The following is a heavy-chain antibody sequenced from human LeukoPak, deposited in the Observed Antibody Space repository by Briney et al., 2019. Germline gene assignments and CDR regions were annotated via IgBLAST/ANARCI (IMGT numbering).Heavy chain of an antibody. V-gene: IGHV1-69*05. D-gene: IGHD2-2*02. J-gene: IGHJ6*03. Sequence: SEKVSCNASGRTFRSYDISWLRQAPGQGLKWMGGILPNFGTANYGQKFQGRVTITTDESTSTAYMELSSLRSEDTAVYYCARAAPHYCSSTSCYTANKYYYYYYMDVWGKGTTVTVSS. CDR1: GRTFRSYD. CDR3: ARAAPHYCSSTSCYTANKYYYYYYMDV. CDR2: ILPNFGTA.